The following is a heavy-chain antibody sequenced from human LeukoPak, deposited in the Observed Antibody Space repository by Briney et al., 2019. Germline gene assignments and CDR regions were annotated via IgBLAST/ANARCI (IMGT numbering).Heavy chain of an antibody. Sequence: PGGSLRLSCAASGFTFSSYGIHWVRQAPGKGLEWVAFIRYDGSQKYYADSVKGRFTISRDNSKNTLYLQMNSLRAEDTAVYYCAKDLHSWFGELGSRPLKNPHYMDVWGKGTTVTVSS. D-gene: IGHD3-10*01. V-gene: IGHV3-30*02. J-gene: IGHJ6*03. CDR1: GFTFSSYG. CDR3: AKDLHSWFGELGSRPLKNPHYMDV. CDR2: IRYDGSQK.